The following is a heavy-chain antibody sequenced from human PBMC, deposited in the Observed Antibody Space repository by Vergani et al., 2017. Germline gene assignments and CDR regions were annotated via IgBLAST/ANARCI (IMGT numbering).Heavy chain of an antibody. J-gene: IGHJ4*02. CDR1: GGSISSGDYY. CDR2: IYYSGST. CDR3: ARETRVDITMRHFDY. V-gene: IGHV4-30-4*08. Sequence: QVQLQESGPGLVKPSQTLSLTCTVSGGSISSGDYYWSWIRRPPGKGLEWIGYIYYSGSTYYNPAHKSRVTISVDTSKNQFSLKLSSVTAADTAVYYCARETRVDITMRHFDYWGQGTLVTVSS. D-gene: IGHD3-22*01.